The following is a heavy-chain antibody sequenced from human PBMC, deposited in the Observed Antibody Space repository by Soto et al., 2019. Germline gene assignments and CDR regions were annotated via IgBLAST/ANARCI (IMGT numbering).Heavy chain of an antibody. CDR1: GYTLTELS. V-gene: IGHV1-24*01. CDR3: AGSPTLRFLEWLLDY. CDR2: FDPEDGET. D-gene: IGHD3-3*01. J-gene: IGHJ4*02. Sequence: SVKVSCKVSGYTLTELSMHWVRQAPGKGLEWMGGFDPEDGETIYAQKFQGRVTMTEDTSTDTAYMELSSLRSEDTAVYYCAGSPTLRFLEWLLDYWGQGTLVTVSS.